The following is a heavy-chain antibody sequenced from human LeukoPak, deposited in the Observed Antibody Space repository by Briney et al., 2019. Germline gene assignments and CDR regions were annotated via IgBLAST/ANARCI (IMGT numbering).Heavy chain of an antibody. V-gene: IGHV3-30*04. CDR3: AKSNVWYFDL. Sequence: GRSLRLSCAASGFTFSSYAMHWVRQAPGKGLEWVALISYDGSNKYHADSVKGRFTISRDNSKNTLYLQINSLRAEDTAVYYCAKSNVWYFDLWGRGTLVTVSS. J-gene: IGHJ2*01. CDR1: GFTFSSYA. CDR2: ISYDGSNK. D-gene: IGHD4-11*01.